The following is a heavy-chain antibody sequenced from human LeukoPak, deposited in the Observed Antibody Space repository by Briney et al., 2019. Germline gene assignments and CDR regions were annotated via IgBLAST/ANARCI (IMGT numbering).Heavy chain of an antibody. V-gene: IGHV4-59*04. CDR2: IFYSGGT. CDR3: AKSNGYGLVDI. Sequence: SETLSLTCIVSGGSISNYYWGWIRQTPGKGLEWIGNIFYSGGTYYSPSLTSRVTISLDTSRNQFSLKLNSVTAADTAVYYCAKSNGYGLVDIWGQGTMVTVSS. D-gene: IGHD3-10*01. CDR1: GGSISNYY. J-gene: IGHJ3*02.